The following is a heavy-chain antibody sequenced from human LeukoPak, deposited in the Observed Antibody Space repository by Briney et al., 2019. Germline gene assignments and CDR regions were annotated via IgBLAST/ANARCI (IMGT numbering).Heavy chain of an antibody. Sequence: ASVKVSCKASGYTFSAYYMHWVRQAPGQGLEWMGWINANNGGTVYAQNFQGRVTMTRDTSISTAYMELSRLSFDDTAVFYCARSHSAYSYDYWGQGSLVLVSS. CDR2: INANNGGT. D-gene: IGHD3-22*01. J-gene: IGHJ4*02. CDR1: GYTFSAYY. V-gene: IGHV1-2*02. CDR3: ARSHSAYSYDY.